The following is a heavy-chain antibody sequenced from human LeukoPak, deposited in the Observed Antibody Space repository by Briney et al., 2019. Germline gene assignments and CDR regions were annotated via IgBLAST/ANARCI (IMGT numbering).Heavy chain of an antibody. J-gene: IGHJ6*02. V-gene: IGHV3-74*01. CDR2: ISSDGSST. CDR3: AREVSYGGPDTYYYYYYGMDV. CDR1: GFTFSSYW. D-gene: IGHD4-23*01. Sequence: GGSLRLSCAASGFTFSSYWMHWVRQTPGKGLVWVSRISSDGSSTSYADSVKGRFTISRDNAKNSLYLQMNSLRAEDTAVYYCAREVSYGGPDTYYYYYYGMDVWGQGTTVTVSS.